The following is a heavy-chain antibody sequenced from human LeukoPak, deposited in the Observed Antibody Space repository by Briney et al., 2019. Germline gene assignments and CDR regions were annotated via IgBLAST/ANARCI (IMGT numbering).Heavy chain of an antibody. Sequence: PSETLSLSCTVSGGSISSGSYYWSWIRQPAGKGVEWIGRIYTSGSTNYNPSLKSRVTISVDTSKNQFSLKLSSVTAADTAVYYCARGPNYSGSGSWHYYYNYMDVWGKGTTVTISS. CDR2: IYTSGST. CDR3: ARGPNYSGSGSWHYYYNYMDV. V-gene: IGHV4-61*02. J-gene: IGHJ6*03. D-gene: IGHD3-10*01. CDR1: GGSISSGSYY.